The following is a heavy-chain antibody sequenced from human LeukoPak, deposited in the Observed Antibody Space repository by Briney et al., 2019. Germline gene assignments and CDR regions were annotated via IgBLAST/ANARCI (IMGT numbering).Heavy chain of an antibody. D-gene: IGHD4-17*01. CDR3: AKKTTVTTVDY. V-gene: IGHV3-23*01. Sequence: GGSLRLSCAASGFTFSSYAMSWVRQAPGKGLEWVSVISGSGGSTYYADSVKGRFTISRDNSKNTLYLQMNSLRVEDTAVYYCAKKTTVTTVDYWGQGTLVTASS. CDR1: GFTFSSYA. CDR2: ISGSGGST. J-gene: IGHJ4*02.